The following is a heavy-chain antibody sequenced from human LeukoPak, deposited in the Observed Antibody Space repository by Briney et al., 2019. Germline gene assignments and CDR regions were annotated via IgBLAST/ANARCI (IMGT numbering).Heavy chain of an antibody. Sequence: GESLKISCKGSGYTFTRYWIGWVRQMPGKGLEWMGIIYPGDSDIRYSPSFQGQVTISVDKSISTAYLQWSSLKASDTAMYYCALTPRYYYDSSGYYPRPGAFDIWGQGTMVTVSS. D-gene: IGHD3-22*01. J-gene: IGHJ3*02. CDR2: IYPGDSDI. CDR3: ALTPRYYYDSSGYYPRPGAFDI. V-gene: IGHV5-51*01. CDR1: GYTFTRYW.